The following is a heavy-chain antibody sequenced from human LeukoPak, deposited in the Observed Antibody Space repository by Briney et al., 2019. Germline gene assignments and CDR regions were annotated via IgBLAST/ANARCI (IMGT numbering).Heavy chain of an antibody. CDR1: GYTFTSYG. CDR3: ARDSPVAGLDY. D-gene: IGHD6-19*01. Sequence: ASVKVSCKASGYTFTSYGISWVRQAPGQGLEWMGWISAYNGNTNCAQKLQGRVTMTTGTSTSTAYMELRSLRSEDTAVYYCARDSPVAGLDYWGQGTLVTVSS. CDR2: ISAYNGNT. V-gene: IGHV1-18*01. J-gene: IGHJ4*02.